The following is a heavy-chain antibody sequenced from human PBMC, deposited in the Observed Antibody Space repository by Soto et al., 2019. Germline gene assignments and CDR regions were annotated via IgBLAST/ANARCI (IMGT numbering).Heavy chain of an antibody. D-gene: IGHD5-18*01. CDR2: IYYSGST. J-gene: IGHJ6*02. CDR3: ARDLAFQYGYSPDYYYYGMDV. V-gene: IGHV4-31*03. Sequence: PSETLSLTCTVSGGSISSGGYYWSCIRQHPGKGLEWIGYIYYSGSTYYNPSLKSRVTISVDTSKNQFSLKLSSVTAADTAVYYCARDLAFQYGYSPDYYYYGMDVWGQGTTVTVSS. CDR1: GGSISSGGYY.